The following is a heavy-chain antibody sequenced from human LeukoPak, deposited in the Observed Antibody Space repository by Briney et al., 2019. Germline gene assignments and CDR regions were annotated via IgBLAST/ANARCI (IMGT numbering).Heavy chain of an antibody. CDR2: IIPIFGTA. CDR1: GGTFSSYA. D-gene: IGHD4-17*01. CDR3: ARDPMTTVTTTHHLFDY. J-gene: IGHJ4*02. V-gene: IGHV1-69*13. Sequence: SVKVSCKASGGTFSSYAISWVRQAPGQGLEWMGGIIPIFGTANYAQKFQGRVTITADESTSTAYMELRSLRSDDTAVYYCARDPMTTVTTTHHLFDYWGQGTLVTVSS.